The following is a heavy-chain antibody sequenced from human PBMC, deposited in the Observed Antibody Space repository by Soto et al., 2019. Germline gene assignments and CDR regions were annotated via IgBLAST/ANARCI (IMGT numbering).Heavy chain of an antibody. J-gene: IGHJ5*02. CDR2: FDPEDGET. CDR3: ATSYYGDYSYYWFEP. V-gene: IGHV1-24*01. D-gene: IGHD4-17*01. Sequence: ASVKVSCKVSGYTLTELSMHWVRQAPGKGLEWMGGFDPEDGETIYAQKFQGRVTMTEDTSTDTAYMELSSLRSEDTAVYYCATSYYGDYSYYWFEPWGQGTRVTVSS. CDR1: GYTLTELS.